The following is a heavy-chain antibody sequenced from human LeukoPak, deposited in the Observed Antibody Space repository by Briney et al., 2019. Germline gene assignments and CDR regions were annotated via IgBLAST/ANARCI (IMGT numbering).Heavy chain of an antibody. Sequence: SETLSLTCTVSGGSISNTNWWSWVRQPPGQGLEWIGEIPLTGLTHYNPSLESRVTVSLDKSKNQLSLNLTSVTAADTAVYYCSRENGAFSPFGYWGQGILVTVLS. CDR1: GGSISNTNW. J-gene: IGHJ4*02. CDR3: SRENGAFSPFGY. D-gene: IGHD2-8*01. V-gene: IGHV4-4*02. CDR2: IPLTGLT.